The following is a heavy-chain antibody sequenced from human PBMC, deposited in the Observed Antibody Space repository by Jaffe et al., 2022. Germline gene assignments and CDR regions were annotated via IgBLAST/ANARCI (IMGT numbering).Heavy chain of an antibody. J-gene: IGHJ5*02. V-gene: IGHV3-48*01. CDR2: ISSSSSTI. CDR1: GFTFSSYS. D-gene: IGHD6-19*01. Sequence: EVQLVESGGGLVQPGGSLRLSCAASGFTFSSYSMNWVRQAPGKGLEWVSYISSSSSTIYYADSVKGRFTISRDNAKNSLYLQMNSLRAEDTAVYYCARAVRGRGSGWGNWFDPWGQGTLVTVSS. CDR3: ARAVRGRGSGWGNWFDP.